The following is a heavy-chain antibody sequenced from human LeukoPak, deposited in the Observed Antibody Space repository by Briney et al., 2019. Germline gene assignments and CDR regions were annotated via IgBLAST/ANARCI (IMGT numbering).Heavy chain of an antibody. J-gene: IGHJ4*02. Sequence: SETLSLTCTVSGGSISSYYWSWIRQPAGKGLEWIGRIYTSGSTNYNPSLKTRLTISVDTSKNQFSLRLNSVTAADTAVYYRARFSQYYDSPTHYLDYWGQGILVTVSS. V-gene: IGHV4-4*07. CDR1: GGSISSYY. D-gene: IGHD3-16*01. CDR3: ARFSQYYDSPTHYLDY. CDR2: IYTSGST.